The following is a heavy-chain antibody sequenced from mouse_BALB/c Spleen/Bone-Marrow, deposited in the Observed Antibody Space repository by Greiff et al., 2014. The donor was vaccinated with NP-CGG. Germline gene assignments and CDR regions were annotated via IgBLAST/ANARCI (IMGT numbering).Heavy chain of an antibody. CDR1: GFNIKDTY. CDR3: AIYYYGSSGFAY. J-gene: IGHJ3*01. D-gene: IGHD1-1*01. CDR2: IDPANGNT. V-gene: IGHV14-3*02. Sequence: EVQLVESGAELVKPGASVKLSCTASGFNIKDTYMHWVKQRPEQGLEWIGRIDPANGNTKYDPKFQGKATITADTSSNTAYLQLSSLTSEDTAVYYCAIYYYGSSGFAYWAKGLWSLSLQ.